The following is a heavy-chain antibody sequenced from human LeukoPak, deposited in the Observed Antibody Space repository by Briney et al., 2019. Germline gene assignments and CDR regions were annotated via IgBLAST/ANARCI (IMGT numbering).Heavy chain of an antibody. CDR2: IYYSGST. J-gene: IGHJ4*02. Sequence: PSETLSLTCTVSGGSISSHYWNWIRQPPGKGLEWIGYIYYSGSTTYNPSLMSRVTISLDTSKSQFSLKLSSVTAADTAVYYCAREGSRWVDFDYWGQGTLVTVSS. CDR1: GGSISSHY. D-gene: IGHD1-26*01. CDR3: AREGSRWVDFDY. V-gene: IGHV4-59*11.